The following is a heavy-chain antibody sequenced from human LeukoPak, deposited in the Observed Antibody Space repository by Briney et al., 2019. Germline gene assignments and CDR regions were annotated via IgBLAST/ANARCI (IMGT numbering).Heavy chain of an antibody. J-gene: IGHJ4*02. V-gene: IGHV3-30*04. CDR2: ISYDGSNK. CDR1: GFTFSSYA. D-gene: IGHD4-23*01. Sequence: GRSLRLSSAASGFTFSSYAMHWVRQAPGKGLEWVAVISYDGSNKYYADSVKGRFTISRDNSKNTLYLQMNSLRAEDTAVYYCARDRYGGNSGYYFDYWGQGTLVTVSS. CDR3: ARDRYGGNSGYYFDY.